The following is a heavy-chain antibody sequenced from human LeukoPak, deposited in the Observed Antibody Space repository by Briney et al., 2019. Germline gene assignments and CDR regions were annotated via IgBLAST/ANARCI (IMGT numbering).Heavy chain of an antibody. CDR1: GGSISSNSYY. D-gene: IGHD5-24*01. CDR3: ARDGEMATNSLFDY. Sequence: PSETLSLTCAVSGGSISSNSYYWGWIRQPPGKGLEWIGSIYYSGSTYYNPSLKSRVTISVDTSKNQFSLELSSVTAADTAVYYCARDGEMATNSLFDYWGQGTLVTVSS. J-gene: IGHJ4*02. V-gene: IGHV4-39*07. CDR2: IYYSGST.